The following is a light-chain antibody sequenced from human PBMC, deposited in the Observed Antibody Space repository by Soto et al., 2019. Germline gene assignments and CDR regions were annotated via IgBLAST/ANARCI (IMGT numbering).Light chain of an antibody. CDR2: ASS. Sequence: EIVMTQSPATLSVSPGERATLSCRASQSVNNNLAWYQQKPGQAPRLLIYASSVRATGIPARFSGSGSGTDFTLTITSLQSEDFAVYYCQQYNNWPPWTFGLWTKVEVK. V-gene: IGKV3-15*01. J-gene: IGKJ1*01. CDR1: QSVNNN. CDR3: QQYNNWPPWT.